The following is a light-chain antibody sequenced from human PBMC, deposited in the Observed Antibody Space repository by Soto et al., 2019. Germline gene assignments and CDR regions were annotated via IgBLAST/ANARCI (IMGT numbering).Light chain of an antibody. CDR3: SSYTSSSTPYV. CDR1: SSDVGAYNY. V-gene: IGLV2-14*01. CDR2: EVS. Sequence: QSVLTQPASVSGSPGQSITISCTGTSSDVGAYNYVSWYQQHPGKAPKLMIYEVSNRPSGVSNRFSGSKSGNTASLTISGLQAEDEADYHCSSYTSSSTPYVFGTGTKVTVL. J-gene: IGLJ1*01.